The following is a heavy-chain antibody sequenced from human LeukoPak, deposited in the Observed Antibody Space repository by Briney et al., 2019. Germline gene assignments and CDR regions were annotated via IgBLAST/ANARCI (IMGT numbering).Heavy chain of an antibody. J-gene: IGHJ5*02. CDR3: VRDIQWRFDP. Sequence: GSVKVSCKASGYIFTSYGISWVRQAPGQGLEWMGWISTNKGNRNYAQRLQGRVTMTTDTSTSTAYTELRSLRSDDTAIYYCVRDIQWRFDPWGQGALDTVSS. CDR2: ISTNKGNR. D-gene: IGHD2-8*01. V-gene: IGHV1-18*01. CDR1: GYIFTSYG.